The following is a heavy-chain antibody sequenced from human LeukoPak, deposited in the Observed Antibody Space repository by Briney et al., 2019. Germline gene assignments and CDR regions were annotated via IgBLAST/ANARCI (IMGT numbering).Heavy chain of an antibody. Sequence: SGPTLVNPTQTLTLTCTFSGFSLSTSGMCVSWIRQPPGKALEWIARIDWDDDKYYSTSLKTRLSISKGTSKNQVVLTMTNMDPVDTGTYYCARIRRRDGYRDAFDIWGQGTMVTVSS. CDR3: ARIRRRDGYRDAFDI. CDR1: GFSLSTSGMC. J-gene: IGHJ3*02. CDR2: IDWDDDK. D-gene: IGHD5-24*01. V-gene: IGHV2-70*10.